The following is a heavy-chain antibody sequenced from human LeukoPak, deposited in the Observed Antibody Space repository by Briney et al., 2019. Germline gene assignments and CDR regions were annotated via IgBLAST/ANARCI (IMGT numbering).Heavy chain of an antibody. CDR3: ARVTVYYDSSGYFDY. CDR1: GFIFYNYG. Sequence: GGSLRLSCAASGFIFYNYGMSWVRQAPGKGLEWVSGINWNGAGTGYADSVKGRFTISRDKAKNSLYLQMNSLRAEDTALYYCARVTVYYDSSGYFDYWGQGTLVTVSS. J-gene: IGHJ4*02. V-gene: IGHV3-20*04. D-gene: IGHD3-22*01. CDR2: INWNGAGT.